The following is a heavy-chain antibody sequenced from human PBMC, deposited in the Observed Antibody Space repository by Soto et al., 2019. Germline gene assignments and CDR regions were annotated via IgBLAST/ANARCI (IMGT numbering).Heavy chain of an antibody. CDR3: ARVPSKATTIFGVVENY. V-gene: IGHV3-21*01. D-gene: IGHD3-3*01. CDR1: GFTFSSYS. J-gene: IGHJ4*02. Sequence: GGSLRLSCAASGFTFSSYSMNWVRQAPEKGLEWVSSISSSSSYIYYADSVKGRFTISRDNAKNSLYLQMNSLRAEDTAVYYCARVPSKATTIFGVVENYWGQGTLVTVSS. CDR2: ISSSSSYI.